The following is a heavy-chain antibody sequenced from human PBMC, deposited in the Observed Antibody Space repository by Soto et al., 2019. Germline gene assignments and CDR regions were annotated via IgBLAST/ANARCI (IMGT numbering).Heavy chain of an antibody. CDR2: IYYSGRT. D-gene: IGHD6-19*01. CDR3: ARQQWLVLNAFDI. CDR1: GGSISSYY. Sequence: SETLSLTCTVSGGSISSYYWSWIRQPPGKGLEWIGYIYYSGRTNYNPSLKSRVTISVDTSKNQFSLKLSSVTAADTAVYYCARQQWLVLNAFDIWGQGTMVTVSS. J-gene: IGHJ3*02. V-gene: IGHV4-59*01.